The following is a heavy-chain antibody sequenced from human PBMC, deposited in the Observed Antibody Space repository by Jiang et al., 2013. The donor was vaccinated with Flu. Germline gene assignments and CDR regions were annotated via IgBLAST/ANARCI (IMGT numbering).Heavy chain of an antibody. J-gene: IGHJ4*02. CDR2: IYYIGST. CDR3: TRVAVHGYSDF. D-gene: IGHD5-12*01. Sequence: LLKPSETLSLTCSVSGGSISNYYWSWIRQPPGKGLEWIGYIYYIGSTKYNPSLKSRVTISVDTSKNQFSLKLTSVTAADTAMYYCTRVAVHGYSDFWGRGTLVTVSS. V-gene: IGHV4-59*01. CDR1: GGSISNYY.